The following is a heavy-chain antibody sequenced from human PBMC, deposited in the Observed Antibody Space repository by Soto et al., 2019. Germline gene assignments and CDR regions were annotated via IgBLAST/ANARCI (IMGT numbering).Heavy chain of an antibody. CDR2: IDYSGST. Sequence: SETLSLTCTVSGGSISSGDYYWTWIRQPPGKGLEWIGYIDYSGSTYYSPSLKSRIAMSVDTSKNQFSLKLRSVTAADTAVYYCARSGFYSSWYFDFWGLGTMVTVSS. J-gene: IGHJ4*02. D-gene: IGHD6-13*01. V-gene: IGHV4-30-4*01. CDR3: ARSGFYSSWYFDF. CDR1: GGSISSGDYY.